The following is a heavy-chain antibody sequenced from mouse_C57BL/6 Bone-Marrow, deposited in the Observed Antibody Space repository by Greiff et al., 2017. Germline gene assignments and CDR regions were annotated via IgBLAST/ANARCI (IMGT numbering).Heavy chain of an antibody. CDR1: GYTFTSYG. CDR2: IYPRSGNT. J-gene: IGHJ3*01. CDR3: AREGGAWFSY. Sequence: QVQLQQSGAELARPGASVKLSCKASGYTFTSYGISWVKQRTGQGLEWIGDIYPRSGNTYYNEKFKGKATLTADKSSSTAYMELRSLTSEDSAVYFCAREGGAWFSYWGQGTLVTVSA. V-gene: IGHV1-81*01.